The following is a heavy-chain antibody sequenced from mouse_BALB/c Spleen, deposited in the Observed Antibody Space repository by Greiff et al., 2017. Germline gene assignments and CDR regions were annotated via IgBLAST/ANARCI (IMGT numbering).Heavy chain of an antibody. Sequence: EVKLMESGGGLVQPGGSLKLSCAASGFDFSRYWMSWVRQAPGKGLEWIGEINPDSSTINYTPSLKDKFIISRDNAKNTLYLQMSKVRSEDTALYYCARKVMIKGAMDDWGQGTSVTVSS. V-gene: IGHV4-1*02. CDR1: GFDFSRYW. J-gene: IGHJ4*01. CDR2: INPDSSTI. D-gene: IGHD2-4*01. CDR3: ARKVMIKGAMDD.